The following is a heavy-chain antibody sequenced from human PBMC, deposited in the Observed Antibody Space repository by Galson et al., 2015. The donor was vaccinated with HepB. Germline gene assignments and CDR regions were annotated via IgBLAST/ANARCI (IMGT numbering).Heavy chain of an antibody. Sequence: SLRLSCAASGFTFSSYGMHWVRQAPGKGLEWVAVIWYDGSNKYYADSVKGRFTISRDNSKNTLYLQMNSLRAEDTAVYYCAKDHLRGLWFGELPPSGGQGTLVTVSS. CDR1: GFTFSSYG. CDR2: IWYDGSNK. J-gene: IGHJ4*02. CDR3: AKDHLRGLWFGELPPS. V-gene: IGHV3-33*06. D-gene: IGHD3-10*01.